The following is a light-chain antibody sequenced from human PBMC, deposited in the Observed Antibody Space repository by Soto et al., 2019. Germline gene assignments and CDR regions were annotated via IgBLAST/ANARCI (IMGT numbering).Light chain of an antibody. Sequence: DIVMTQSPDSLAVSLGERATINCKSSQSILYSSNNKNYLAWYQQKPGQPPKLLIYWASTRESGVPDRCSGSGCGTDFTLTISSLQAEDVAVYYCQQYYSPWTFGQGTKVEIK. CDR3: QQYYSPWT. CDR1: QSILYSSNNKNY. J-gene: IGKJ1*01. CDR2: WAS. V-gene: IGKV4-1*01.